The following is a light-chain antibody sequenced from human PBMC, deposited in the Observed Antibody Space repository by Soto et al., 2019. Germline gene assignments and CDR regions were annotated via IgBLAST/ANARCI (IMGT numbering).Light chain of an antibody. V-gene: IGKV3-11*01. CDR2: DAS. J-gene: IGKJ1*01. CDR3: QQRSSWHT. Sequence: EIVLTQSPATLSSSPGERATLSCRASQSVSSYLAWYQQKPGQAPRLLIYDASNRATGIPARFSGSGSGTDFTLTISSLDPEDSAIYYCQQRSSWHTFGQGTKVDIK. CDR1: QSVSSY.